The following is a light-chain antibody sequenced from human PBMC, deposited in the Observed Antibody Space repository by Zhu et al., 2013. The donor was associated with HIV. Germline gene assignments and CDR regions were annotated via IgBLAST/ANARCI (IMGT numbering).Light chain of an antibody. J-gene: IGKJ4*01. CDR3: QQYGSSPLT. CDR2: DAF. CDR1: QRVSDNY. V-gene: IGKV3-20*01. Sequence: EIVLTQSPGTLSLSPGEGATLSCRASQRVSDNYLAWYQHKPGQAPRLLIYDAFKRATGIPARFSGSGSGTDFTLTISSLEPEDFALYYCQQYGSSPLTFGGGTKVEIK.